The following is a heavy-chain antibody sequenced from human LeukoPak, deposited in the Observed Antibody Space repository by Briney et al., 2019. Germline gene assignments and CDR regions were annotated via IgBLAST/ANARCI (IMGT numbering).Heavy chain of an antibody. J-gene: IGHJ4*02. D-gene: IGHD3-10*01. V-gene: IGHV3-33*01. CDR2: IWYDGSNK. Sequence: TGGSLRLSCAASGFTFSSYGMHWVRQAPGKGLEWVAVIWYDGSNKYYADSVKGRFTISRDNSKNTVYLQMNSLRAEDTAVYYCARGSWRLVRGAASFESWGQGTLVTVSS. CDR3: ARGSWRLVRGAASFES. CDR1: GFTFSSYG.